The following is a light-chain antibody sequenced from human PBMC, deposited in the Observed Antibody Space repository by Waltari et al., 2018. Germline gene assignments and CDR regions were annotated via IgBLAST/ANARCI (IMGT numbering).Light chain of an antibody. V-gene: IGKV2-28*01. Sequence: DIVVTQSPLSLPVTPGEPPSISCRSSQSLLHTNGYNYLDWYLQKPGQSPQLLIYLGSYRAPGVPDRFSGSGSGTDFTLKISRVEAEDVGVYYCTQGLQTPVTFGGGTKVEIK. CDR2: LGS. CDR3: TQGLQTPVT. CDR1: QSLLHTNGYNY. J-gene: IGKJ4*01.